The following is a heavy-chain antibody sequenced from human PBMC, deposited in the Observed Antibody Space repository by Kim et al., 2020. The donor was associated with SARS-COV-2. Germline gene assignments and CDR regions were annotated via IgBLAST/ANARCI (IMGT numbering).Heavy chain of an antibody. J-gene: IGHJ6*02. V-gene: IGHV3-33*01. D-gene: IGHD3-22*01. CDR1: GFTFSSYG. CDR3: ARVGGLLLAAYDYYYGMDV. Sequence: GGSLRLSCAASGFTFSSYGMHWVRQAPGKGLEWVAVIWYDGSNKYYADSVKGRFTISRDNSKNTLYLQMNSLRAEDTAVYYCARVGGLLLAAYDYYYGMDVWGQGTTVTVSS. CDR2: IWYDGSNK.